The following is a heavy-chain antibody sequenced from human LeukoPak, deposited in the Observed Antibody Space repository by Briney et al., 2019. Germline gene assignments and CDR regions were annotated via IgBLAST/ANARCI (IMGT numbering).Heavy chain of an antibody. CDR1: GGSISSSSYY. V-gene: IGHV4-39*01. Sequence: SETLSLTCTVSGGSISSSSYYWGWIRQPPGKGLEWIGSIYYSGSTYYNPSLKSRVTISVDTSKNQFSLKLSSVTAADTAVYYCARQLLRYIRWYFDLWGRGTLVTVSS. CDR3: ARQLLRYIRWYFDL. J-gene: IGHJ2*01. CDR2: IYYSGST. D-gene: IGHD3-9*01.